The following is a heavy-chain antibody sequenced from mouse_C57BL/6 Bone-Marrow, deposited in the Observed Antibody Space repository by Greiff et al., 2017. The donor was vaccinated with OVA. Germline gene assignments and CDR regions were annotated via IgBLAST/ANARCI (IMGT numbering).Heavy chain of an antibody. CDR2: ISNGGGST. CDR1: GFTFSDYY. D-gene: IGHD1-1*01. Sequence: EVKLVESGGGLVQPGGSLKLSCAASGFTFSDYYMYWVRQTPEKRLEWVAYISNGGGSTYYPDTVKGRFTISRDNAKNTLYLQMSRLKSEDTAMYYCARLYYYGSSPLAMDYWGQGTSVTVSS. CDR3: ARLYYYGSSPLAMDY. V-gene: IGHV5-12*01. J-gene: IGHJ4*01.